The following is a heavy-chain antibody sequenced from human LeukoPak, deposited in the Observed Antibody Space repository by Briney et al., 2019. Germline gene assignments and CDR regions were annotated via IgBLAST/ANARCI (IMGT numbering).Heavy chain of an antibody. J-gene: IGHJ1*01. CDR1: GFTFRTYS. V-gene: IGHV3-21*01. Sequence: PGGSLRLSCVASGFTFRTYSMNWVRQAPGKGLEWVSSISGSSTYIYYADSVKGRFTISRDNAKNSLFLQMNSLRAEDTAVHYCARVQDGSSWYEYFQHWGQGTLVTVSS. CDR3: ARVQDGSSWYEYFQH. D-gene: IGHD6-13*01. CDR2: ISGSSTYI.